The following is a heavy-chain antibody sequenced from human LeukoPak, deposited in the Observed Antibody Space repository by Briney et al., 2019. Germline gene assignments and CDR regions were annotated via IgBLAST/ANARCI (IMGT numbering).Heavy chain of an antibody. CDR3: ARGVVVVPAAGFDY. D-gene: IGHD2-2*01. Sequence: SGTLSLTCAVSGGSISSSNWWSWVRQPPGKGLEWIGEIYHSGSTNYNPSLKSRVTISVDTSKNQFSLKLSSVTAADTAVYYCARGVVVVPAAGFDYWGQGTLVTVSS. CDR1: GGSISSSNW. J-gene: IGHJ4*02. V-gene: IGHV4-4*02. CDR2: IYHSGST.